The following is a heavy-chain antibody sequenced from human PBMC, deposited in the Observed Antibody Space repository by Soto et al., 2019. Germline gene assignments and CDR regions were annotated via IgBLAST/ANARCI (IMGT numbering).Heavy chain of an antibody. J-gene: IGHJ1*01. CDR2: ISSSSSTI. D-gene: IGHD4-17*01. V-gene: IGHV3-48*01. CDR1: GFTFSSYS. Sequence: PGGSLRLSCAASGFTFSSYSMNWVRQAPGKGLEWVSYISSSSSTIYYADSVKGRFTISRDNAKNSLYLQMNSLRAEDTAVYYCAIFLYGDPPEYFQFRGPGILVT. CDR3: AIFLYGDPPEYFQF.